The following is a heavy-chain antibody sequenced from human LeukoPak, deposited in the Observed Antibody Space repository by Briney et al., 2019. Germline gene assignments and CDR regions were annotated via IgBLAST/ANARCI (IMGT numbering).Heavy chain of an antibody. CDR1: GFSFTTYW. V-gene: IGHV3-7*03. CDR2: INQDGTEK. J-gene: IGHJ3*02. D-gene: IGHD4-17*01. Sequence: GGSLRLSCAASGFSFTTYWMSWVRQAQGKGLEWVANINQDGTEKYYVDSVKGRFTISRDNGKNPLYLQMNSLRVEDTAVYYCAKSAVTTIKGAFDIWGQGTMVTVSS. CDR3: AKSAVTTIKGAFDI.